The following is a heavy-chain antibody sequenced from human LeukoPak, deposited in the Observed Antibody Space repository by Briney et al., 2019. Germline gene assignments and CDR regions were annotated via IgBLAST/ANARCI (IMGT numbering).Heavy chain of an antibody. CDR3: ARPDGYSYGRWGFDY. Sequence: PGGSLRLSCAASGFTFSSYAMSWVRQAPGKGLEWVSAISGSGGSTYYADSVKGRFTISRDNSKNTLYLQMNSLRSEDTAVYYCARPDGYSYGRWGFDYWGQGTLVTVSS. J-gene: IGHJ4*02. D-gene: IGHD5-18*01. V-gene: IGHV3-23*01. CDR2: ISGSGGST. CDR1: GFTFSSYA.